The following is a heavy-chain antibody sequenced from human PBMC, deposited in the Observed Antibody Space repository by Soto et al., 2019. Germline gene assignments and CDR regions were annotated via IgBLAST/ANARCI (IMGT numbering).Heavy chain of an antibody. J-gene: IGHJ5*02. D-gene: IGHD6-19*01. CDR2: MNPNSGNT. V-gene: IGHV1-8*01. Sequence: QVQLVQSGAEVKKPGASVKVSCKASGYTFTSYDINWVRQATGQGLEWMGWMNPNSGNTGNAQKFQGRVTITRNTSISTANRDLSSLRSEDTDVYYCARSEGSAWYSAVFSRSTRNSFDPWGQGTLVTVSS. CDR1: GYTFTSYD. CDR3: ARSEGSAWYSAVFSRSTRNSFDP.